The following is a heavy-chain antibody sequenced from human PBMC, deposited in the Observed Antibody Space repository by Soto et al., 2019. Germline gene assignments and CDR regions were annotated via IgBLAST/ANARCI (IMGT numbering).Heavy chain of an antibody. CDR3: ARLQAAVPHY. D-gene: IGHD6-13*01. CDR2: IFYDGYT. V-gene: IGHV4-39*01. Sequence: SETLSLTCTVSGDSISGSPYFWGWIRQPPGKKLEWIGSIFYDGYTLYTPSLKSRVTIAVDTSKNQFSLKLTSVAAADTAIYFCARLQAAVPHYWGQG. J-gene: IGHJ4*02. CDR1: GDSISGSPYF.